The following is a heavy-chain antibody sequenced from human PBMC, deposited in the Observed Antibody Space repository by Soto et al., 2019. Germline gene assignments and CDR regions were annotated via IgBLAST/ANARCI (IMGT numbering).Heavy chain of an antibody. Sequence: PSETLSLTCTVSGGSISSGDYYWSWIRQPPGKGLEWIGYIYYSGSTYYNPSLKSRVTISVDTSKNQFSLKLSSVTAADTAVYYCXRVRSWGFSYYYYGMDVWGQGTTVTVSS. CDR3: XRVRSWGFSYYYYGMDV. CDR1: GGSISSGDYY. V-gene: IGHV4-30-4*01. CDR2: IYYSGST. J-gene: IGHJ6*02. D-gene: IGHD3-10*01.